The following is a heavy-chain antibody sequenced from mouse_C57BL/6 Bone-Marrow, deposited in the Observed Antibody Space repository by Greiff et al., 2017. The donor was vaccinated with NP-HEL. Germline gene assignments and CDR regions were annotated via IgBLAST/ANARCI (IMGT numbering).Heavy chain of an antibody. D-gene: IGHD2-4*01. CDR1: GYTFTSYG. J-gene: IGHJ3*01. V-gene: IGHV1-81*01. CDR2: IYPRSGNT. CDR3: ARGLRRKFAY. Sequence: LVESGAELARPGASVKLSCKASGYTFTSYGISWVKQRTGQGLEWIGEIYPRSGNTYYNEKFKGKATLTADKSSSTAYMELRSLTSEDSAVYFCARGLRRKFAYWGQGTLVTVSA.